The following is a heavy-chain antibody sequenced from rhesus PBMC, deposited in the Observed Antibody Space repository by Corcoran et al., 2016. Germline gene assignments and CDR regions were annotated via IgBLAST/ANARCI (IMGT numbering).Heavy chain of an antibody. Sequence: QVKLQQWGEGLVKPSETLSLTCAVYGGSISGYYWSWIRQPPGKGLEVIGNIDGNSPSTNHNPPLKNRVTISKDTSKNQFSLKLSSVTAADTAVYYCASKFWSGYYRGAFDFWGQGLRVTVSS. CDR2: IDGNSPST. J-gene: IGHJ3*01. CDR3: ASKFWSGYYRGAFDF. D-gene: IGHD3-3*01. V-gene: IGHV4-73*01. CDR1: GGSISGYY.